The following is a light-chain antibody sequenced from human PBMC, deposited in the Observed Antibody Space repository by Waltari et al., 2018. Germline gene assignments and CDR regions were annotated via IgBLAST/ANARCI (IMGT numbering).Light chain of an antibody. CDR2: KAS. CDR1: QSISNW. J-gene: IGKJ4*01. CDR3: QQYNSYSLLT. Sequence: DIQMTQSPSTLSASVGDRFTITCRASQSISNWLAWYQQKPGKAPKLLIYKASTLESGVPSRFSGSGSGTEFTLTISNLQPDDFATYYCQQYNSYSLLTFGGGTKVEIK. V-gene: IGKV1-5*03.